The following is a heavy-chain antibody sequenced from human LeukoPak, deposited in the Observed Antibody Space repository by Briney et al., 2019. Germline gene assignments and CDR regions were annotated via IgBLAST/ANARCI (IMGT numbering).Heavy chain of an antibody. CDR1: GFTFSSYT. J-gene: IGHJ4*02. CDR3: TRVGYIDEGIDY. D-gene: IGHD5-24*01. Sequence: GGSLRLSCAASGFTFSSYTMNWVRQAPGKGLEWVSSISSSTSYIYYADSVKGRFTISRDNAKNSLYLQMNSLRAEDTAIYYCTRVGYIDEGIDYWGQGTLVTVSS. V-gene: IGHV3-21*06. CDR2: ISSSTSYI.